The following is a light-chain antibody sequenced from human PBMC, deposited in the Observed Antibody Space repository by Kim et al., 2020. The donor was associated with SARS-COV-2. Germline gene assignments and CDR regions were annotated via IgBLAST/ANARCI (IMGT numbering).Light chain of an antibody. CDR3: QQSHSALRT. CDR2: GAS. Sequence: DIEMTQSPSSLSASVGDRVIITCRASQRVSNDLNWYQMVPGKAPRLLIYGASTLHGGVPSRFRGGGSGTEFTLTITNLQREDFATYYCQQSHSALRTFAQGTRVEI. CDR1: QRVSND. V-gene: IGKV1-39*01. J-gene: IGKJ1*01.